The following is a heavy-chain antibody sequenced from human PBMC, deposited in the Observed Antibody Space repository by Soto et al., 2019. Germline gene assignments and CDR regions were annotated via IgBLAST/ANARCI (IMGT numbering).Heavy chain of an antibody. Sequence: QVQLVQSGAEVKKPGASVEVSCKASGYTFTTYYIHWVRPAPGQWLEWMGLINPGGVSTKYAQKFQDRVTMTSDTSTSTVYMDLSSLRSEDTAVYFCARGGNGDNVGYWYFDLWGRGTQVTVSP. V-gene: IGHV1-46*01. CDR3: ARGGNGDNVGYWYFDL. CDR1: GYTFTTYY. CDR2: INPGGVST. J-gene: IGHJ2*01. D-gene: IGHD4-17*01.